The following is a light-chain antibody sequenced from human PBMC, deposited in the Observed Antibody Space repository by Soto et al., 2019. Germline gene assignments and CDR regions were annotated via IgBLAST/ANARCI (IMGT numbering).Light chain of an antibody. Sequence: QSALTQPPSASGSPGQSVTISCTGTSSDIGAYNYVSWYQQYPGKAPKLMIYEVSKRPSGVPDRFSGSKSGNTASLTVSGLQTEDEADYYCTSYEGRDTWVFGGGTKLTVL. CDR1: SSDIGAYNY. J-gene: IGLJ3*02. V-gene: IGLV2-8*01. CDR3: TSYEGRDTWV. CDR2: EVS.